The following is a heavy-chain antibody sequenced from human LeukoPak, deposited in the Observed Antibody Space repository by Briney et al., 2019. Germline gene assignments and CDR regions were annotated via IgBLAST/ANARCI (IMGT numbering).Heavy chain of an antibody. V-gene: IGHV4-38-2*01. Sequence: PSETLSFTCAVSGYSISSGYYWGWIRQPPGKGLEWIGSIYHSGSTYYNPSLKSRVTISVDTSKNQFSLKLSSVTAADTAVYYCARGEVVVVPAAIRFDPWGQGTLVTVSS. CDR3: ARGEVVVVPAAIRFDP. J-gene: IGHJ5*02. D-gene: IGHD2-2*01. CDR2: IYHSGST. CDR1: GYSISSGYY.